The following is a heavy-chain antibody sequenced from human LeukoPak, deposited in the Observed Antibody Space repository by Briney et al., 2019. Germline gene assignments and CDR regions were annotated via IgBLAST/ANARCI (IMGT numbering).Heavy chain of an antibody. V-gene: IGHV4-4*02. CDR3: ARVNINNWHSCDY. CDR1: GGSISSNNW. Sequence: SGTLSLTRAVSGGSISSNNWWGWVRQPPGKGLEWIGEIYHSGSPNYNPSLKSRVTISVDRSRNHFSLNLSSVTAADTAVYYCARVNINNWHSCDYWGQGTLVTVSS. J-gene: IGHJ4*02. D-gene: IGHD1-1*01. CDR2: IYHSGSP.